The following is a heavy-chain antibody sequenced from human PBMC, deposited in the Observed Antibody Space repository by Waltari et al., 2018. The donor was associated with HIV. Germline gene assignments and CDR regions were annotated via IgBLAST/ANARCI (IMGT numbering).Heavy chain of an antibody. CDR2: ISSSSSYI. J-gene: IGHJ6*02. CDR1: GFTFSSYS. CDR3: ARDQRVAHRFYYYYGMDV. V-gene: IGHV3-21*01. Sequence: EVQLVESGGGLVKPGGSLRLSCAASGFTFSSYSMNWVRQAPGKGLEWVSSISSSSSYIYDADSVKGRFTISRDNAKNSLYLQMNSLRAEDTAVYYCARDQRVAHRFYYYYGMDVWGQGTTVTVSS. D-gene: IGHD3-3*01.